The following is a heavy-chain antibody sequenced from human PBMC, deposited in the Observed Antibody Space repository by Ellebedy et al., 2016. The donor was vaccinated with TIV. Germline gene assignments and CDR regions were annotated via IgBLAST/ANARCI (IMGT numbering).Heavy chain of an antibody. CDR2: IYYSGST. Sequence: MPSETLSLTCTVSGGSISSYYWSWIRQPPGKGLEWIGYIYYSGSTNYNPSLKSRVTISVDTSKNQFSPKLSPVTAADTAVYYCARFGTTVTSNWFDPWGQGTLVTVSS. CDR3: ARFGTTVTSNWFDP. J-gene: IGHJ5*02. V-gene: IGHV4-59*01. D-gene: IGHD4-17*01. CDR1: GGSISSYY.